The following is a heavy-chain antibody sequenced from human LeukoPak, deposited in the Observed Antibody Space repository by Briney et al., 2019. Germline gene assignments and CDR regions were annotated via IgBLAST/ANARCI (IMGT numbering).Heavy chain of an antibody. CDR2: IHHSGST. CDR1: GGSLSDYH. V-gene: IGHV4-34*01. Sequence: PSETLSLTCGVNGGSLSDYHWSWIRQTPGKGLEWIGEIHHSGSTNYNPSLKSRVKMSIDTSKNQFSLNVTSVTAADTAVYYCVRGGGSYFIWGQGATVTVSS. CDR3: VRGGGSYFI. J-gene: IGHJ3*02. D-gene: IGHD3-16*01.